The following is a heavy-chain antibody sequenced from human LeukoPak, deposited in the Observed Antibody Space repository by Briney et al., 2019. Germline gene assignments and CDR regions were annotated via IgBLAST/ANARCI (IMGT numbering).Heavy chain of an antibody. J-gene: IGHJ6*02. V-gene: IGHV3-20*04. Sequence: GGSLRLSCAASGFNFCDYAMSWVREVPGKGLEWISGIIWNGGQTVYADSVRGRFTISRDNVKNSLFLQMNSLRPDDTGLYYCAREDCSYVSCYYYGLDVWGQGTSVIVS. CDR3: AREDCSYVSCYYYGLDV. D-gene: IGHD2-15*01. CDR1: GFNFCDYA. CDR2: IIWNGGQT.